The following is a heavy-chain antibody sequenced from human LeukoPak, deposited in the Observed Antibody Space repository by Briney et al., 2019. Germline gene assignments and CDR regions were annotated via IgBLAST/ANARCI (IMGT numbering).Heavy chain of an antibody. CDR1: GFTFSDNY. D-gene: IGHD2-21*02. Sequence: GGSLRLSCAASGFTFSDNYMSWIRQAPGKGLEWVSSISSSSSYIYYADSVKGRFTISRDNAKNSLYLQMNSLRAEDTAVYYCAREYCGGDCYTKEFDYWGQGTLVTVSS. CDR2: ISSSSSYI. CDR3: AREYCGGDCYTKEFDY. J-gene: IGHJ4*02. V-gene: IGHV3-11*06.